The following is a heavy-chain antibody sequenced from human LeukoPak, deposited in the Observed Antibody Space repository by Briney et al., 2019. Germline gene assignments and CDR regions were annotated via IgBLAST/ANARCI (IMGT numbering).Heavy chain of an antibody. CDR1: GYTFTSYG. Sequence: GSVKVSCKASGYTFTSYGISWVRQAPGQGLERMGWISASNGNTNYAQKLPGRVTMTTDTSTSTDYMELRSLRSDDTAVYYCARVPATYAFDIWCQGTMVTVSS. V-gene: IGHV1-18*01. CDR2: ISASNGNT. D-gene: IGHD5-12*01. J-gene: IGHJ3*02. CDR3: ARVPATYAFDI.